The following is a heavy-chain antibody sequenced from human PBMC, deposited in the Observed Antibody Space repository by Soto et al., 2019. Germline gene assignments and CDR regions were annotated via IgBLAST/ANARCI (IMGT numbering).Heavy chain of an antibody. Sequence: SETLSLTCTVSGGSISSSSYYWGWIRQPPGKGLEWIGSIYYSGSTYYNPSLKSRVTISVDTSKNQFSLKLSSVTAADTAVYYCATHTAMASIFDYWGQGTLVTVSS. CDR2: IYYSGST. CDR3: ATHTAMASIFDY. J-gene: IGHJ4*02. CDR1: GGSISSSSYY. D-gene: IGHD5-18*01. V-gene: IGHV4-39*01.